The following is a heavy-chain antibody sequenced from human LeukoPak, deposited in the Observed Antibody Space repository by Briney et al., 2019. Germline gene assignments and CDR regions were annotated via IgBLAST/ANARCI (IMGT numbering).Heavy chain of an antibody. CDR1: GFTFTSSA. J-gene: IGHJ4*02. CDR2: IVVGSGNT. Sequence: GASVKVSCKASGFTFTSSAVQWVRQARGQRLEWIGWIVVGSGNTNYAQKFQERVTITRDMSTSTAYMVLSSLRSEDTAVYYCAASPDYYDSSGYSYYFDYWGQGTLVTVSS. CDR3: AASPDYYDSSGYSYYFDY. V-gene: IGHV1-58*01. D-gene: IGHD3-22*01.